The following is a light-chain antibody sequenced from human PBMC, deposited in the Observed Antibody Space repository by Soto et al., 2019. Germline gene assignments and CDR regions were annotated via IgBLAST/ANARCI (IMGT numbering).Light chain of an antibody. CDR3: AAWDGSLNNVL. V-gene: IGLV1-44*01. CDR1: GSSIGTNT. J-gene: IGLJ2*01. Sequence: QPVLTQPPSASGTPGQRVSISCSGSGSSIGTNTVNWYRQLPGTAPKLLIYANNQRPSGVPDRFSGSKSGISASLALSGVQSEDESDYYCAAWDGSLNNVLFGGGTQLTVL. CDR2: ANN.